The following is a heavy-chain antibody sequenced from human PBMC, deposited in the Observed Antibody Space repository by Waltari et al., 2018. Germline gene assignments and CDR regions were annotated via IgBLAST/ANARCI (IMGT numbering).Heavy chain of an antibody. J-gene: IGHJ4*02. CDR3: AAPHSTSWYVSDY. D-gene: IGHD2-2*01. Sequence: EVQLVESGGGLVQPGGSLRLSCAASGLSFSTYWMAWVRQGPWKGLVWGYRINGEWSTTNYADSVRGRFTSARDNAKNPLYLQMNSLRAEDTAVYYCAAPHSTSWYVSDYWGQGALVTVSS. CDR2: INGEWSTT. CDR1: GLSFSTYW. V-gene: IGHV3-74*01.